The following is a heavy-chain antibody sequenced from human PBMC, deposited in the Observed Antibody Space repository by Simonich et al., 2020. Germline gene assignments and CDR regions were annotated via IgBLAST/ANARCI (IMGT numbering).Heavy chain of an antibody. Sequence: QVQLQQWGAGLLKPSETLSLTCAVFGGSFCGYYWSWIRQPPGKGLEWIGEINHNGSTNYNPDLKSRVTISVDTSKNQFSLKLGSVTAADTAVYYCARRRSGLVMDYWGQGTLVTVSS. CDR1: GGSFCGYY. V-gene: IGHV4-34*01. CDR2: INHNGST. CDR3: ARRRSGLVMDY. D-gene: IGHD3-9*01. J-gene: IGHJ4*02.